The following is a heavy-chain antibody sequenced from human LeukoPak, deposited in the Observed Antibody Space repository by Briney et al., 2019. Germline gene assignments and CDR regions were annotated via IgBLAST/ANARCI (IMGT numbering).Heavy chain of an antibody. CDR2: IIPIFGTA. V-gene: IGHV1-69*13. Sequence: SVKVSCKASGGTFSSYAISWVRQAPGQGLEWMGGIIPIFGTANYAQKFQGRVTITADESTSTAYMELSSLRSEDTAVYYCARGPPEGSVDYWFDPWGQGTLVTVSS. CDR1: GGTFSSYA. D-gene: IGHD1-14*01. CDR3: ARGPPEGSVDYWFDP. J-gene: IGHJ5*02.